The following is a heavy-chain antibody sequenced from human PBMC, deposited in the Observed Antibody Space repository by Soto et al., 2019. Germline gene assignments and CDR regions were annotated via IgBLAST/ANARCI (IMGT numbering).Heavy chain of an antibody. J-gene: IGHJ6*02. CDR2: INPTSGDT. CDR3: ARERIVVDTGKFFHYGMDV. D-gene: IGHD3-22*01. Sequence: ASVKVSCKASGYTFTGYYLHWVRQAPGQGLEWMAWINPTSGDTNYAQRFQGRVTVTRETSISTAYMDLSRLTSDDTAIYYCARERIVVDTGKFFHYGMDVWGQGTTVTVS. V-gene: IGHV1-2*02. CDR1: GYTFTGYY.